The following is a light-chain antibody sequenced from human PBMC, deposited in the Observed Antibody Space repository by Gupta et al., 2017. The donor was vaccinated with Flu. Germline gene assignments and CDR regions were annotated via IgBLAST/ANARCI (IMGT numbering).Light chain of an antibody. CDR2: VNS. CDR3: QSYDSSLSGTSYV. Sequence: QSVLTQPPSVSGAPGQRVTISCTGSTSNIGAGYDVQWYQQLPGTAPKLLIYVNSNRPSGVPDRVSGSKSGTSASLAITGLQAEDEADYYCQSYDSSLSGTSYVFGTGTKVTVL. V-gene: IGLV1-40*01. J-gene: IGLJ1*01. CDR1: TSNIGAGYD.